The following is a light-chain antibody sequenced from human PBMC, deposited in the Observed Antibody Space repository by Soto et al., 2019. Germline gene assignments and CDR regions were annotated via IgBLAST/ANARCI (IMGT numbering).Light chain of an antibody. Sequence: QSVLTQPASVSGSPGQSITISCTGTSSDVGGYNYVSWYQQHPGKAPKVMIYDVSKRPSGVSNRFSGSKSGNTASLTISGLQVEDEAEYYCSSYTSSSTRVVFGGGTKLTVL. CDR1: SSDVGGYNY. CDR3: SSYTSSSTRVV. V-gene: IGLV2-14*03. CDR2: DVS. J-gene: IGLJ2*01.